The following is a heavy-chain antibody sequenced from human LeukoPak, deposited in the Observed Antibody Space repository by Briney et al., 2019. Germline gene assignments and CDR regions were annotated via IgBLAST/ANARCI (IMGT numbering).Heavy chain of an antibody. Sequence: ASVKVSCKVSGYSLTELSMHWVRQAPGKGLEWMGGFDPGNGEMIYEQKFQGRVTMTEDTSTDTAYMEPSSLRSEDTALYYCATGTHYDLLPYWGQGSLVTVSS. CDR2: FDPGNGEM. CDR3: ATGTHYDLLPY. CDR1: GYSLTELS. J-gene: IGHJ4*02. V-gene: IGHV1-24*01. D-gene: IGHD3-9*01.